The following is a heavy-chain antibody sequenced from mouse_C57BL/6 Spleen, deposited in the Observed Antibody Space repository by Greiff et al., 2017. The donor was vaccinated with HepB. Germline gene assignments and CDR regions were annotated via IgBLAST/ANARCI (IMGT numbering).Heavy chain of an antibody. CDR2: IDPETGGT. Sequence: QVQLQQSGAELVRPGASVTLSCKASGYTFTDYEMHWVKQTPVHGLEWIGAIDPETGGTAYNQKFKGKAILTADKSSSTAYMELRSLTSEDSAVYYCTSFYYGFWFAYWGQGTLVTVSA. V-gene: IGHV1-15*01. D-gene: IGHD2-2*01. J-gene: IGHJ3*01. CDR1: GYTFTDYE. CDR3: TSFYYGFWFAY.